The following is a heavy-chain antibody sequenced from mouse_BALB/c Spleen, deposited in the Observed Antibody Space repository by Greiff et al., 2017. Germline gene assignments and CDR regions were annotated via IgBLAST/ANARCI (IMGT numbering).Heavy chain of an antibody. D-gene: IGHD4-1*01. Sequence: EVKVEESGGGLVKPGGSLKLSCAASGFTFSSYAMSWVRQSPEKRLEWVAEISSGGSYTYYPDTVTGRFTISRDNAKNTLYLEMSSLRSEDTAMYYCATGTEAMDYWGQGTSVTVSS. V-gene: IGHV5-9-4*01. CDR3: ATGTEAMDY. CDR1: GFTFSSYA. J-gene: IGHJ4*01. CDR2: ISSGGSYT.